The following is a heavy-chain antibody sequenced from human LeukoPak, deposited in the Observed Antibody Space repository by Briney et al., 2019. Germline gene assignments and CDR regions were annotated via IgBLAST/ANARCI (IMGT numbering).Heavy chain of an antibody. J-gene: IGHJ4*01. Sequence: GGSLRLSCAASGFTFSSYPMTWVRQAPGKGLEWVSAISGSGGSTYYTDSVKGRFTVTRDESKNMMFLQMNTLRPDDTAMYYCVRQGGGDNCRWGQGALVTVSS. V-gene: IGHV3-23*01. CDR2: ISGSGGST. CDR1: GFTFSSYP. CDR3: VRQGGGDNCR. D-gene: IGHD4-23*01.